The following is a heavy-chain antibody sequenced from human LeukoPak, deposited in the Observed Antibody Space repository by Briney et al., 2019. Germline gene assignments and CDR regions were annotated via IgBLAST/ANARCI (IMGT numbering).Heavy chain of an antibody. D-gene: IGHD3-10*01. V-gene: IGHV3-21*01. CDR1: GFTFSSYA. CDR3: ARGGQYGSGDY. CDR2: ISSSSSYI. J-gene: IGHJ4*02. Sequence: PGGSLRLSCAASGFTFSSYAMHWVAQAPGKGREWVSSISSSSSYIYYADSVKGRFAISRDNAKNSLYLQMNSLRAEDTAVYYCARGGQYGSGDYWGQGTLVTVSS.